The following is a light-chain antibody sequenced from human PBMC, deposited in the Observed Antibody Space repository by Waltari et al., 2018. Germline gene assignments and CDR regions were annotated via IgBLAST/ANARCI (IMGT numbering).Light chain of an antibody. CDR1: QARTNNK. Sequence: SPRARQARTNNKPGRYQSKTHQPPRLLSYTRCRRATGRPDRFSGSGARTDITLTITGLGPEDFSVFYCQHCGSSRWTFGQGTKVEIK. CDR3: QHCGSSRWT. CDR2: TRC. V-gene: IGKV3-20*01. J-gene: IGKJ1*01.